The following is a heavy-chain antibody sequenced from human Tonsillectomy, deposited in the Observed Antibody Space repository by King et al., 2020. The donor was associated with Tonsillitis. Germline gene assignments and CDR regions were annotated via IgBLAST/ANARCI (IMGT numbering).Heavy chain of an antibody. Sequence: VQLVESGGGLIQPGGSLRLSCAASGFTVSSNYMSWVRQAPGKGLEWVSVIYSGGSTYYADSVKGRFTISRDNFKNTLYLQMNSLRAEDTAVYYCAREGVEMATMEAFDICGQGTMVTVSS. J-gene: IGHJ3*02. D-gene: IGHD5-24*01. V-gene: IGHV3-53*01. CDR1: GFTVSSNY. CDR2: IYSGGST. CDR3: AREGVEMATMEAFDI.